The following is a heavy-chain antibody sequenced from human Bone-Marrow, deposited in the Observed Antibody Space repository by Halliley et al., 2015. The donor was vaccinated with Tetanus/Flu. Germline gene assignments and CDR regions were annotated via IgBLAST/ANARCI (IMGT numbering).Heavy chain of an antibody. Sequence: WMGRITPILGVPDYAQNFQGRVTITADKSTNTAYMEMSSLRSEDTAVYYCARDRDSYDSSGLLVSWGQGTRVTVSS. J-gene: IGHJ4*02. D-gene: IGHD3-22*01. CDR3: ARDRDSYDSSGLLVS. V-gene: IGHV1-69*04. CDR2: ITPILGVP.